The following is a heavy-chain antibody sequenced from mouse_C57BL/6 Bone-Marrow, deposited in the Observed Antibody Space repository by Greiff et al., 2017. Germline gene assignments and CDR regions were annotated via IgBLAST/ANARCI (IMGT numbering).Heavy chain of an antibody. V-gene: IGHV1-62-2*01. CDR1: GYTFTEYT. Sequence: QVQLQQSGAELVKPGASVKLSCTASGYTFTEYTIHWVKQRSGQGLEWIGWFYPGSGSIKYNEKFKDKATLTADKSSSTVYMELSRLTSEDSAVYFCARHEGPRYYCGSSSGWYFDVWGTGTTVTVSS. CDR2: FYPGSGSI. CDR3: ARHEGPRYYCGSSSGWYFDV. D-gene: IGHD1-1*01. J-gene: IGHJ1*03.